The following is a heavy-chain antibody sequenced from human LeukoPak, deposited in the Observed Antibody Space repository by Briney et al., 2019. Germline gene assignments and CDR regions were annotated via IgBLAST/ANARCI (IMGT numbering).Heavy chain of an antibody. CDR1: GGTFSSYA. Sequence: GASVKVSCKASGGTFSSYAISWVGQAPGQGLEWMGGIIPIFGTANYAQKFQGRVTITADESTSTAYMELSSLRSEDTAVYYCARDCGGNCDDAFDIWGQGTMVTVSS. CDR3: ARDCGGNCDDAFDI. J-gene: IGHJ3*02. V-gene: IGHV1-69*13. CDR2: IIPIFGTA. D-gene: IGHD4-23*01.